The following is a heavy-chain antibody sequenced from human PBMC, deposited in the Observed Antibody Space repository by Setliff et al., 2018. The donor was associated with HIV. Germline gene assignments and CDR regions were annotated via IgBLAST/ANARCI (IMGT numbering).Heavy chain of an antibody. V-gene: IGHV3-7*01. Sequence: GGSLRLSCAASGLTFSSYWMSWVRQAPGKGLEWMANIKEDGSEKYYVDSVKGRFTISRDNTKNSLYLQLNSLRAEDTAVYYCAREGEYFDTIGHYLVRRFFDLWGQGTMVTVSS. CDR1: GLTFSSYW. D-gene: IGHD3-9*01. CDR2: IKEDGSEK. CDR3: AREGEYFDTIGHYLVRRFFDL. J-gene: IGHJ3*01.